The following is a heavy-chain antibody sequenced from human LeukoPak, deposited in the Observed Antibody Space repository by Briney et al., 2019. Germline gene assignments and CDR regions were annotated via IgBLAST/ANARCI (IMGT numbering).Heavy chain of an antibody. CDR3: ASRRNYYDSPFNY. V-gene: IGHV1-69*04. CDR1: GGTFSSYA. CDR2: IIPILGIA. D-gene: IGHD3-22*01. Sequence: SVKVSCKASGGTFSSYAISWVQRAPGQGLEWMGRIIPILGIANYAQKFQGRVTITADKSTSTAYMELSSLRSEDTAVYYCASRRNYYDSPFNYWGQGTLVTVSS. J-gene: IGHJ4*02.